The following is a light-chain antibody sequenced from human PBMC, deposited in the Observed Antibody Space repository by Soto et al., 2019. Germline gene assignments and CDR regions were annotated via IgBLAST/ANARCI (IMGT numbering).Light chain of an antibody. CDR3: LQDYNYLTWT. J-gene: IGKJ1*01. CDR1: QGIRND. Sequence: AIQMTQSPSSLSASVGDRVTITCRASQGIRNDLGWYQQKPGKAPKLLIYAAYSLQSGVPSRFSGSGSGTDFTLTISSLQPEDFATYYCLQDYNYLTWTFGQGTKVEIK. CDR2: AAY. V-gene: IGKV1-6*01.